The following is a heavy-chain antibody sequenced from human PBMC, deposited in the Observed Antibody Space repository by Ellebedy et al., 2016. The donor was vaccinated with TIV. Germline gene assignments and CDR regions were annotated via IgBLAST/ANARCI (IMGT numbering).Heavy chain of an antibody. V-gene: IGHV3-74*03. CDR1: GIIFSSYW. Sequence: GESLKISCEASGIIFSSYWMHWVRQAPGKGLLWVSRINSDGSSTTYADSVKGRFTISRDDARNSLYLQMNSLRAEDTAVYYCARGWSTPDYWGQGTLVTVSS. CDR3: ARGWSTPDY. D-gene: IGHD2-15*01. J-gene: IGHJ4*02. CDR2: INSDGSST.